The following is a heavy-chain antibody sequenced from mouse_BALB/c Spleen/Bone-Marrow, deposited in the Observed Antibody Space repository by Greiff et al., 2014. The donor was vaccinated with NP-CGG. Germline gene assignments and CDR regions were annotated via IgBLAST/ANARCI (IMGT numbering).Heavy chain of an antibody. Sequence: QVQLQQSGPELVKPGASVKMSCKASGYTFTDYVISWVKQRTGQGLEWTGEIYPGSGSTYYNEKFKGKATLTADKSSNTAYMQLSSLTSEDSAAYFCANGVDYWGQGTTLTVSS. J-gene: IGHJ2*01. CDR2: IYPGSGST. CDR3: ANGVDY. CDR1: GYTFTDYV. V-gene: IGHV1-81*01.